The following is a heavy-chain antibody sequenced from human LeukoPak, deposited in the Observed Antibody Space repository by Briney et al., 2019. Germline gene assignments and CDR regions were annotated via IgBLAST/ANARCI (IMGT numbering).Heavy chain of an antibody. CDR3: ARAPYSSGWYYDY. CDR1: GFTFSDHY. V-gene: IGHV3-11*05. D-gene: IGHD6-19*01. CDR2: ISSSSSYT. J-gene: IGHJ4*02. Sequence: GGSLRLSCAASGFTFSDHYMSWIRQAPGKGLEWVSYISSSSSYTNYADSVKGRFTISRDNAKNSLYLQMNSLRAEDTAVYYCARAPYSSGWYYDYWGQGTLVTVSS.